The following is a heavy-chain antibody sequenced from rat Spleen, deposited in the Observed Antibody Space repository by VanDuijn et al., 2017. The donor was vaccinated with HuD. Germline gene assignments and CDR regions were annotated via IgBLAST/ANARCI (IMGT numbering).Heavy chain of an antibody. Sequence: EVQLQESGPGLVKPSQSLSLTCSVTGYSITSNYWGWIRKFPGNKMEWIGHISYSGSTSYNPSLKSRIPITRDTSKNQFFLQLNSVTTEDTATYYCARYPTQSYNNPYWYFDFWGPGTMVTVSS. CDR2: ISYSGST. V-gene: IGHV3-1*01. CDR1: GYSITSNY. D-gene: IGHD1-10*01. J-gene: IGHJ1*01. CDR3: ARYPTQSYNNPYWYFDF.